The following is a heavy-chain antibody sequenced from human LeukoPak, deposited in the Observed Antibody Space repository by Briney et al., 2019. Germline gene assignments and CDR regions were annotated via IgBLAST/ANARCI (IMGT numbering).Heavy chain of an antibody. V-gene: IGHV4-34*01. D-gene: IGHD6-13*01. CDR1: GGSFSGYY. CDR2: INHSGST. Sequence: SETLSLTCAVYGGSFSGYYWSWIRQPPGKGLEWIGEINHSGSTNYNPSLKSRVTISVDTSKNQFSLKLSSVTAADTAVYYCARDVMQQLFDYWGQGTLVTVSS. CDR3: ARDVMQQLFDY. J-gene: IGHJ4*02.